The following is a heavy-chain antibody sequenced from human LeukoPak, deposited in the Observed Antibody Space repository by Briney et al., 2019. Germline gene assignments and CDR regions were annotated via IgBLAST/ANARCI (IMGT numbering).Heavy chain of an antibody. CDR3: ARDYGRWPYSDHYMEV. J-gene: IGHJ6*03. D-gene: IGHD4-23*01. CDR1: GFTFSDYF. CDR2: ISSSGNSV. Sequence: PGGSLRLSCAASGFTFSDYFMSWIRQAPGKGLEWVSYISSSGNSVKYADSVKGRFTISRDNDKNSLYLQMNSLRVEDTGVYYCARDYGRWPYSDHYMEVWGNGTTVTVSS. V-gene: IGHV3-11*04.